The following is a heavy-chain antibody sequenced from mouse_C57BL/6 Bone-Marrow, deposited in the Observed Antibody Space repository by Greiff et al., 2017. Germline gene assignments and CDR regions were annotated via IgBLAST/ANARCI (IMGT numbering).Heavy chain of an antibody. CDR2: ISYDGSN. CDR1: GYSITSGYY. J-gene: IGHJ2*01. V-gene: IGHV3-6*01. Sequence: EVQLQQSGPGLVKPSQSLSLTCSVTGYSITSGYYLNWIRQFPGNKLEWMGYISYDGSNNYNPSLKNRISITRDTSKNQFFLKLNSVTTEDTATYYCARGGDWGQGTTLTVSS. CDR3: ARGGD.